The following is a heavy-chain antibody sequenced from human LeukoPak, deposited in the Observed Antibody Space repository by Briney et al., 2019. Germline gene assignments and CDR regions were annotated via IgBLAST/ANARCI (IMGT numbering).Heavy chain of an antibody. CDR2: ISSSSSYI. V-gene: IGHV3-21*01. J-gene: IGHJ4*02. Sequence: PGGSLRLSCAASGFTFSSYSMNWVRQAPGKGLEWVSSISSSSSYIYYADSVKGRFTISRDNAKNSLYLQMNSLRAEDTAVSYCARDGYYDILTGYSLPNFDYWGQGTLVTVSS. CDR1: GFTFSSYS. CDR3: ARDGYYDILTGYSLPNFDY. D-gene: IGHD3-9*01.